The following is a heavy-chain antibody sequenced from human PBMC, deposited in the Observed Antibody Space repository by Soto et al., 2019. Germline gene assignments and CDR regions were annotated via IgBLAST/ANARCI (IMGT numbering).Heavy chain of an antibody. Sequence: GGSLRLSCAASGFSFNNYGVNWVRQAPGKGLEWVSYISSSGSTIYYADSVKGRFTISRDNAKNSLYLQMNSLRAEDTAVYYCARAALYYYDSSGYYLDAFDIWGQGTMVTVSS. CDR2: ISSSGSTI. CDR1: GFSFNNYG. CDR3: ARAALYYYDSSGYYLDAFDI. V-gene: IGHV3-48*04. D-gene: IGHD3-22*01. J-gene: IGHJ3*02.